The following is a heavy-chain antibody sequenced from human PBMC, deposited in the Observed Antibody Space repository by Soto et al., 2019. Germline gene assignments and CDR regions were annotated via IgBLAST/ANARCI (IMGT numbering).Heavy chain of an antibody. CDR1: GFTFSAYA. D-gene: IGHD3-10*01. V-gene: IGHV3-23*01. J-gene: IGHJ4*02. CDR2: ISGSGDKI. CDR3: ARGRASRSYLSDS. Sequence: GGSLRLSCAASGFTFSAYAMNWVRQAQGKGLEWVSAISGSGDKISYVDSVKGRFTITRDNSKNTLFLQMNNLRAEDTAIYYCARGRASRSYLSDSWGQGALVTVSS.